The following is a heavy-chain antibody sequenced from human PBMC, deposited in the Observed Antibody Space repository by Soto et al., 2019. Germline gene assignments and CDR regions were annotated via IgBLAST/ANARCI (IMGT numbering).Heavy chain of an antibody. CDR3: TPYSSSRVSFDP. J-gene: IGHJ5*02. CDR1: GFTFGDYA. CDR2: IRSKAYGGTT. D-gene: IGHD6-13*01. Sequence: EVQLVESGGGLVQPGRSLRLSCTASGFTFGDYAMSWIRQAPGKGLEWVGFIRSKAYGGTTEYAASVKGRFTISRDDSKSIAYLQMNSLKTEDTAVYYCTPYSSSRVSFDPWGQGTLVTVSS. V-gene: IGHV3-49*03.